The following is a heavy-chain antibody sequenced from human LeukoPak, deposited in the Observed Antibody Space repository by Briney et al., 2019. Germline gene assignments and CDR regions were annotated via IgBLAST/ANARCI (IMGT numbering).Heavy chain of an antibody. CDR2: IYHSGST. D-gene: IGHD6-13*01. CDR3: ASGRGFSGSWFDY. CDR1: GGSVSSGSYY. Sequence: SETLSLTCSVSGGSVSSGSYYWSWIRQPPGKGLEWIAYIYHSGSTSYNPSLQSRVTISLDISQNQVSLRLSSVTAADTAVYYCASGRGFSGSWFDYWGQGILVTVSS. J-gene: IGHJ4*02. V-gene: IGHV4-61*01.